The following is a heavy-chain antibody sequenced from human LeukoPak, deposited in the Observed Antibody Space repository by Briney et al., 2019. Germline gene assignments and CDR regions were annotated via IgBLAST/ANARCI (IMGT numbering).Heavy chain of an antibody. CDR2: IYYSGST. D-gene: IGHD1-14*01. CDR3: ARGPTGVDAFDI. J-gene: IGHJ3*02. Sequence: PSETLSLTCTVSSDSIRNYFWSWIRQPPGKGLEWIGSIYYSGSTYYNPSLKSRVTISVDTSKNQFSLKLSSVTAADTAVYYCARGPTGVDAFDIWGQGTMVTVSS. CDR1: SDSIRNYF. V-gene: IGHV4-39*01.